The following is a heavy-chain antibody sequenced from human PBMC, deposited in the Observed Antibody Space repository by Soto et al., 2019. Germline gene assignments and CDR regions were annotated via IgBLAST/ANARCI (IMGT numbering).Heavy chain of an antibody. V-gene: IGHV3-21*06. J-gene: IGHJ4*02. Sequence: GGSLRLSCAASGFTFTRYSINWVRQAPGKGLEWVSSISSTTNYIYYGDSMKGRFTISRDNAKNSLYLEMNCLRAEDTAVYYCARESEDLTSNFDYWGQGTLVTVSS. CDR1: GFTFTRYS. CDR2: ISSTTNYI. CDR3: ARESEDLTSNFDY.